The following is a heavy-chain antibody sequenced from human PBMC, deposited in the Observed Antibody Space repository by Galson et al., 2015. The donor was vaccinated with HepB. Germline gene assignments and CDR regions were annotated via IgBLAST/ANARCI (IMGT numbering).Heavy chain of an antibody. J-gene: IGHJ6*02. V-gene: IGHV1-46*01. CDR1: GYTFTSYY. CDR3: AREWVYSSGLYYYYYGMDV. D-gene: IGHD6-25*01. Sequence: SVKVSCKASGYTFTSYYMHWVRQAPGQGLEWMGIINPSGGSTSYAQKFQGRVTMTRDTSTSTVYMGLSSLRSEDTAVYYCAREWVYSSGLYYYYYGMDVWGQGTTVTVSS. CDR2: INPSGGST.